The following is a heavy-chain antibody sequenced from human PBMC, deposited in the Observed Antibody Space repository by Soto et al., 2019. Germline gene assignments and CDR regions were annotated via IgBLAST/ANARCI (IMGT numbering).Heavy chain of an antibody. CDR1: GGTFSSYT. D-gene: IGHD2-21*01. J-gene: IGHJ4*02. V-gene: IGHV1-69*02. Sequence: ASVKVSCKASGGTFSSYTISWVRQAPGQGLEWMEKIIPTLGIANYAQKFQGRVTITADKSTSTAYMEQSSLRSEDTAVYYCARGDLKSGNRGQGTLVTVSS. CDR2: IIPTLGIA. CDR3: ARGDLKSGN.